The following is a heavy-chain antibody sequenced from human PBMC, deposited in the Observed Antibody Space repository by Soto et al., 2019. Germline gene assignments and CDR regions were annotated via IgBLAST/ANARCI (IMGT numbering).Heavy chain of an antibody. D-gene: IGHD2-21*02. Sequence: SETLSLTCAVYGGSFSGYYWSWIRQPPGKGLEWIGEINHSGSTNYNPSLKSRVTISVDTSKNQFSLKLSSVTAADAAVYYCARGGGIVVVTAILYYYYGMDVWGQGTTVT. J-gene: IGHJ6*02. V-gene: IGHV4-34*01. CDR3: ARGGGIVVVTAILYYYYGMDV. CDR2: INHSGST. CDR1: GGSFSGYY.